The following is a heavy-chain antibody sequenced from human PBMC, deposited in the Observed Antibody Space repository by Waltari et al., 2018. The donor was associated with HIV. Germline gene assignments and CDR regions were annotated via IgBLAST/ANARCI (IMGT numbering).Heavy chain of an antibody. CDR2: IYPGASDA. CDR1: GYTFTSHW. D-gene: IGHD5-18*01. CDR3: ARVFRPTISYFLKSYYYYYMDV. J-gene: IGHJ6*03. Sequence: EVQLVQSGAEMKKSGESLKISCETSGYTFTSHWLAWVRQMPGKGPQVMGMIYPGASDARYSPSLEGRVTFSVDKSATTAFLQWRSLRASDTATYYCARVFRPTISYFLKSYYYYYMDVWGKGTTVIVSS. V-gene: IGHV5-51*01.